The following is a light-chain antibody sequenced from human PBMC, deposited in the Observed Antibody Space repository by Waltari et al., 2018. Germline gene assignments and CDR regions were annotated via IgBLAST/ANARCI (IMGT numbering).Light chain of an antibody. CDR3: SSYTSIIPPFL. CDR1: SSDLGGYSF. J-gene: IGLJ1*01. CDR2: DVS. Sequence: QSALTQPASVSGSPGQSITISCTSSSSDLGGYSFVCGYHQHPGKAPKLMIYDVSHRPSGVSNRFSGSKSGNTASLTISGLQPEDEADYYCSSYTSIIPPFLFGTGTKVTVL. V-gene: IGLV2-14*01.